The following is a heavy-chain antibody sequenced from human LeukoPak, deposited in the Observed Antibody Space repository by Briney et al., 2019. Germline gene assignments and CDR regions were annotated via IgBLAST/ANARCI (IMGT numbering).Heavy chain of an antibody. CDR3: AHKEYFRWFDP. D-gene: IGHD2/OR15-2a*01. V-gene: IGHV2-5*02. CDR1: GFSLSTSGVG. CDR2: IYWDDER. J-gene: IGHJ5*02. Sequence: SGPTLVNPPQTLTLTCTFSGFSLSTSGVGVAWIRQPPGKAPEWLAIIYWDDERRYSPSLKNRVTITKDTSKNQVALTMTNMDPADTGTYYCAHKEYFRWFDPWGQGTLVTVSS.